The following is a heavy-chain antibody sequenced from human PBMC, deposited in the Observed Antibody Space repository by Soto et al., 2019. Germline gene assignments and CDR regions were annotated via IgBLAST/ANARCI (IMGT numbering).Heavy chain of an antibody. V-gene: IGHV1-3*01. Sequence: SVKLYRKASGYTLTSYVIHCGRKTPGQRLEWMGWINAGNGNTKYSQKFQGRVTITRDTSASTAYMELSSLRSEDTAVYYCARAEYYYDSSGPHYGMDVWGQGTTVTVSS. CDR2: INAGNGNT. CDR3: ARAEYYYDSSGPHYGMDV. CDR1: GYTLTSYV. D-gene: IGHD3-22*01. J-gene: IGHJ6*02.